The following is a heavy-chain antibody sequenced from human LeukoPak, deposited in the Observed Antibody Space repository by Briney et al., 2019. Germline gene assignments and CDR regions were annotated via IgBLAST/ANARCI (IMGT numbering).Heavy chain of an antibody. D-gene: IGHD2-8*01. Sequence: SVKVSCKASGGTFSSYAISWVRQAPGQGLEWMGGIIPIFGTANYARKFQGGVTITADESTSTAYMELSSLRSEDTAVYYCARAYCTNGVCSENYYGMDVWGQGTTVTVSS. V-gene: IGHV1-69*13. J-gene: IGHJ6*02. CDR3: ARAYCTNGVCSENYYGMDV. CDR2: IIPIFGTA. CDR1: GGTFSSYA.